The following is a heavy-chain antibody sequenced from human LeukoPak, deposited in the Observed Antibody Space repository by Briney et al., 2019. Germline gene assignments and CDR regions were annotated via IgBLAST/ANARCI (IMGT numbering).Heavy chain of an antibody. CDR1: GGTFSSYA. D-gene: IGHD3-22*01. V-gene: IGHV1-69*13. CDR3: ARSEGGRYYDSSGYTDP. CDR2: IIPIFGTA. Sequence: ASVKVSCKASGGTFSSYAISWVRQAPGQGLEWMGGIIPIFGTANYAQKFQGRVTITADESTSTAYMELSSLRSEDTAVYYCARSEGGRYYDSSGYTDPWGQGTLVTVSS. J-gene: IGHJ5*02.